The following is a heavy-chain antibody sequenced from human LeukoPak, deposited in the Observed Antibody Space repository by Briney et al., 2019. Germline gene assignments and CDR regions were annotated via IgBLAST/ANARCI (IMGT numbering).Heavy chain of an antibody. J-gene: IGHJ6*02. CDR3: ARAGRYYYYGMDV. V-gene: IGHV4-59*01. CDR2: IYYSGNT. Sequence: PSETLSLTCTVSGGSISSYYWSWIRQPPGKGLEWIGYIYYSGNTNYNPSLKSRVTISVGTSKNQFSLKLNSVTAADTAVYYCARAGRYYYYGMDVWGQGTTVTVSS. CDR1: GGSISSYY.